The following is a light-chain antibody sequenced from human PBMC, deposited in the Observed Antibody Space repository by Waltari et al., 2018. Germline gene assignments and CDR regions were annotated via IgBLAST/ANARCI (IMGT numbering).Light chain of an antibody. V-gene: IGKV4-1*01. CDR3: QTYYSTPPT. J-gene: IGKJ1*01. CDR2: GAS. CDR1: QSVLYSANNKNY. Sequence: DIVITQTPDSLAVSLCERATIKCKSSQSVLYSANNKNYLAWYQEKPGQPPKLLISGASTRESGVPDRFSRSAAGTDYSLTTSSLQAEDGAVYYCQTYYSTPPTFGQGTKVEIK.